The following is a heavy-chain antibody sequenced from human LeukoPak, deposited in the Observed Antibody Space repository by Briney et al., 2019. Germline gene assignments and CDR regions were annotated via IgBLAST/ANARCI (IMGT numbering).Heavy chain of an antibody. CDR1: GYTFTGYY. Sequence: ASVKVSCKASGYTFTGYYMHWVRQAPGQGLEWMGWINPNSGGTNYAQKFQGRVTMTRDTSISTAYMELSRLRSDDTAVYYCAALDGSGSYYDYWGQGTLVTVSS. J-gene: IGHJ4*02. D-gene: IGHD3-10*01. V-gene: IGHV1-2*02. CDR3: AALDGSGSYYDY. CDR2: INPNSGGT.